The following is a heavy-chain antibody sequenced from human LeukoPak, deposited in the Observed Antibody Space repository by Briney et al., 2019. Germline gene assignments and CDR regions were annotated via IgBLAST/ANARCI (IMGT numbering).Heavy chain of an antibody. J-gene: IGHJ5*02. D-gene: IGHD2-2*01. CDR1: GYTFTSYY. V-gene: IGHV1-46*01. Sequence: ASVKVSYKASGYTFTSYYMHWVRQAPGQGLEWMGIINPSGGSTSYAQKFQGRVTMTRDTSTSTVYMELSSLRSEDTAVYYCAREGYCSSTSCYWFDPWGQGTLVPVST. CDR2: INPSGGST. CDR3: AREGYCSSTSCYWFDP.